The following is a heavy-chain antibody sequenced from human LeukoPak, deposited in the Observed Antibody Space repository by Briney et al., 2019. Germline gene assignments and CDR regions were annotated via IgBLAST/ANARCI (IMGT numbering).Heavy chain of an antibody. D-gene: IGHD3-10*01. Sequence: GGSLRLSCAASGFTFSSYWMCWVRQAPGKGLEWVANIKEDGSEKYYVNSVKGRFTISRDNAKNSLYLQMNSLRAEDTAVYYCARGGGSGSYYKRELDYWGQGTLVTVSS. CDR3: ARGGGSGSYYKRELDY. V-gene: IGHV3-7*01. CDR2: IKEDGSEK. CDR1: GFTFSSYW. J-gene: IGHJ4*02.